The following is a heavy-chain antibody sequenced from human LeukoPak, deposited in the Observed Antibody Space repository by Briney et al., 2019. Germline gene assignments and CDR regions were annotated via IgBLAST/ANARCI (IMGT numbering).Heavy chain of an antibody. CDR1: GGSISSSSYY. Sequence: SETLSLTCTVSGGSISSSSYYWGWIRQPPGKGLEWIGSIYYSGSTYYNPSLKSRVTISVDTSKNQFSLKLSSVTAADTAVYYCASLYYDILSYYYYGMDVWGQGTTVTVSS. CDR2: IYYSGST. CDR3: ASLYYDILSYYYYGMDV. J-gene: IGHJ6*02. V-gene: IGHV4-39*07. D-gene: IGHD3-9*01.